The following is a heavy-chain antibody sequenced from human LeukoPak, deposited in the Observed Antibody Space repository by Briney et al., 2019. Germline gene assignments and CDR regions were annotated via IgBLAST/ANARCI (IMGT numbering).Heavy chain of an antibody. V-gene: IGHV3-20*04. Sequence: GGSLRLSCAASGFTFDDYGMSWVRQAPGKGLEWVSGINWNGGSTGYADSVKGRFTISRDNAKNSLYLQINSLRAEDTALYYCAKALTTSSSSFYYYYYMDVWGKGTTVTVSS. D-gene: IGHD6-6*01. CDR3: AKALTTSSSSFYYYYYMDV. CDR2: INWNGGST. CDR1: GFTFDDYG. J-gene: IGHJ6*03.